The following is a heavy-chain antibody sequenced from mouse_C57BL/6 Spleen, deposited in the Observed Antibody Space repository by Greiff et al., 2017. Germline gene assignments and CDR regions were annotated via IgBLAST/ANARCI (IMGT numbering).Heavy chain of an antibody. Sequence: QVQLQQSGAELVKPGASVKMSCKASGYTFTSYWITWVKQRPGQGLEWIGDIYPGSGSTNYNEKFKSKATLTVDTSSSTAYMQLSSLPSEASAVYYCARRLGRLYAMDYWGQGTSVTVSS. D-gene: IGHD2-2*01. CDR1: GYTFTSYW. CDR3: ARRLGRLYAMDY. J-gene: IGHJ4*01. CDR2: IYPGSGST. V-gene: IGHV1-55*01.